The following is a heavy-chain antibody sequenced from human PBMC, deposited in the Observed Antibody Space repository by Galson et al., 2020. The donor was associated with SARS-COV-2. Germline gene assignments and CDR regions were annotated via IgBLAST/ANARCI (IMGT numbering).Heavy chain of an antibody. D-gene: IGHD3-22*01. CDR2: ISSSSYI. J-gene: IGHJ4*02. Sequence: TGGSLRLSCAASGFTFSSYSMNWVRQAPGKGLEWVSSISSSSYIYYADSVKGRFTISRDNAKNSLYLQMNSLRAEDTAVYYCARAATNYYDSSGYYSVPFDYWGQGTLVTVSS. CDR3: ARAATNYYDSSGYYSVPFDY. V-gene: IGHV3-21*01. CDR1: GFTFSSYS.